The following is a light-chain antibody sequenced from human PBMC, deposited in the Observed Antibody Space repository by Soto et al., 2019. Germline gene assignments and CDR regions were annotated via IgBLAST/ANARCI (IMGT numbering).Light chain of an antibody. CDR2: SSN. CDR1: GSNIGRNT. V-gene: IGLV1-44*01. CDR3: AAWDDSLNGPVV. Sequence: QSVLTQPPSASGTPGQRVTISCSGAGSNIGRNTVYWYQQLPGTAPKLLIYSSNQRPSGVPDRFSGSKSGTSASLAISGLQSDDEADYYCAAWDDSLNGPVVFGGGTKVTVL. J-gene: IGLJ2*01.